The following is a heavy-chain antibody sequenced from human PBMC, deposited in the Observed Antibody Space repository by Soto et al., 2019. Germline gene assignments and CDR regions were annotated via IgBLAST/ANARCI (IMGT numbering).Heavy chain of an antibody. CDR2: IYYSGIT. CDR3: ARSNSGYYKWFDP. D-gene: IGHD3-22*01. CDR1: GDSISNSNYY. Sequence: SETLSLTCTVSGDSISNSNYYWGWIRHPPGKGLEWIANIYYSGITYCNPSLKSRVAISVDTSKNQFSLKLSSVTAADTAIYYCARSNSGYYKWFDPWGQGTLVTVSS. J-gene: IGHJ5*02. V-gene: IGHV4-39*01.